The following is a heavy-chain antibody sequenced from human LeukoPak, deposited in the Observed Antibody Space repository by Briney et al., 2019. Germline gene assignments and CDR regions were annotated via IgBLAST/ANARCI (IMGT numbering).Heavy chain of an antibody. J-gene: IGHJ3*02. D-gene: IGHD5-12*01. CDR3: AKHLGYGAFDI. CDR2: ISGSGG. V-gene: IGHV3-23*01. CDR1: GFTFSTYA. Sequence: GGSLRLSCAASGFTFSTYAMSWVRQAPGKGLEWVSAISGSGGYYADSVRGRFTISRDNSKNTLYLQMNSLRAEDTAVYYCAKHLGYGAFDIWGQGTMVNVFS.